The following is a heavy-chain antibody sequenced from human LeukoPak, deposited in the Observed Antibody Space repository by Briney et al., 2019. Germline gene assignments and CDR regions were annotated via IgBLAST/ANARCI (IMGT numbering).Heavy chain of an antibody. CDR3: ARGLLLWFGESH. Sequence: PGGSLRLPCAASGFTFSSYEMNWVRQAPGKGLEWVSYISSSGSTIYYADSVKGRFTISRDNAKNSLYLQTNSLRAEDTAVYYCARGLLLWFGESHWGQGTLVTVSS. J-gene: IGHJ4*02. CDR1: GFTFSSYE. D-gene: IGHD3-10*01. CDR2: ISSSGSTI. V-gene: IGHV3-48*03.